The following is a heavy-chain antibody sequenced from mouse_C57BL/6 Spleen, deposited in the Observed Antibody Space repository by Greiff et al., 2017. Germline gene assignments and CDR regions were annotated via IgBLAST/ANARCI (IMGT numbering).Heavy chain of an antibody. CDR3: TRFTTVVARWYFDV. CDR1: GFTFSDAW. J-gene: IGHJ1*03. CDR2: IRNKANNHAT. D-gene: IGHD1-1*01. Sequence: DVMLVESGGGLVQPGGSMKLSCAASGFTFSDAWMDWVRQSPEKGLEWVAEIRNKANNHATYYAESVKVRFTISRDDSKSSVYLQMNSLRAEDTGIYYCTRFTTVVARWYFDVWGTGTTVTVSS. V-gene: IGHV6-6*01.